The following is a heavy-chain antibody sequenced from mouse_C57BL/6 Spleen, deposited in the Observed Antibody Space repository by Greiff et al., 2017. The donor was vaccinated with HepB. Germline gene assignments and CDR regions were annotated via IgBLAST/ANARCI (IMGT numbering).Heavy chain of an antibody. CDR3: ARGRTGDYAMDY. J-gene: IGHJ4*01. CDR2: IYPGDGDT. D-gene: IGHD4-1*01. CDR1: GYAFSSYW. Sequence: VQVVESGAELVKPGASVKISCKASGYAFSSYWMNWVKQRPGKGLEWIGQIYPGDGDTNYNGKFKGKATLTADKSSSTAYMQLSSLTSEDSAVYFCARGRTGDYAMDYWGQGTSVTVSS. V-gene: IGHV1-80*01.